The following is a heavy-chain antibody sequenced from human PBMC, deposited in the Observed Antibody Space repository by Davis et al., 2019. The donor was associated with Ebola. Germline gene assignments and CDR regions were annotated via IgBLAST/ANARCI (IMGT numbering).Heavy chain of an antibody. CDR1: GYTFTSYY. D-gene: IGHD3-22*01. J-gene: IGHJ3*02. Sequence: ASVKVSCKASGYTFTSYYMHWVRQAPGQGLEWMGIINPSGCSTSYAQKFQGRVTMTTDTSTSTAYMELRSLRSDDTAVYYCARGPMYYYDSSGYYHSNDAFDIWGQGTMVTVSS. CDR3: ARGPMYYYDSSGYYHSNDAFDI. V-gene: IGHV1-46*01. CDR2: INPSGCST.